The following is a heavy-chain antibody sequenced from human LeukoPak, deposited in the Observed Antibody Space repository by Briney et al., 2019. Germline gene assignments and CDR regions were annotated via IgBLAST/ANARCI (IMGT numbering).Heavy chain of an antibody. CDR3: AKDIKVGSSSWSSDYGMDV. D-gene: IGHD6-13*01. CDR2: ISWNSGSI. J-gene: IGHJ6*02. Sequence: GGSLRLSCAASGFTFDDYAMHWVRQAPGKGLEWVSGISWNSGSIGYADSVKGRFTISRDNAKNSLYLQMNSLRAEDTALYYCAKDIKVGSSSWSSDYGMDVWGQGTTVTVSS. V-gene: IGHV3-9*01. CDR1: GFTFDDYA.